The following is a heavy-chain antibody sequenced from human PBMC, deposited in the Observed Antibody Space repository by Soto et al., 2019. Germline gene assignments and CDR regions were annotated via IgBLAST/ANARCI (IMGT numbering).Heavy chain of an antibody. J-gene: IGHJ4*02. D-gene: IGHD3-9*01. V-gene: IGHV4-59*01. CDR2: IYYSGST. CDR3: ARGYDILTGYYKGGYYFDY. CDR1: GGSISSYY. Sequence: PSETLSLTCTVSGGSISSYYWSWIRQPPGKGLEWIGYIYYSGSTNYNPSLKSRVTISVDTSKNQFSLKLSSVTAADTAVYYCARGYDILTGYYKGGYYFDYWGQGTLVTVSS.